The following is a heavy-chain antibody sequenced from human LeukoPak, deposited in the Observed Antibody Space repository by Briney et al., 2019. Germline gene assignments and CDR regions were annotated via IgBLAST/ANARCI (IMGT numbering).Heavy chain of an antibody. Sequence: GGSLRLSCAASGFTFSSYGMSWVRQAPGKGLEWVSAISGSGGSTYYADSVKGRFTISRDDSKNTLYLQMNSLRAEDTAVYYCASSTIVRGNLGSPFDYWGQGTLVTVSS. D-gene: IGHD3-10*01. V-gene: IGHV3-23*01. CDR2: ISGSGGST. J-gene: IGHJ4*02. CDR3: ASSTIVRGNLGSPFDY. CDR1: GFTFSSYG.